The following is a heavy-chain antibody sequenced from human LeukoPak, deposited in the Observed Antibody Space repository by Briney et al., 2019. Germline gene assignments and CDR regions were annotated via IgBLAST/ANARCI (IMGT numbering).Heavy chain of an antibody. J-gene: IGHJ4*02. CDR1: GYSFTTYW. V-gene: IGHV5-51*01. D-gene: IGHD1-14*01. CDR3: ARQPSNTGFDY. CDR2: IYPGDSDT. Sequence: GESLKISCKDSGYSFTTYWIGWVRQMPGKGLEWMGIIYPGDSDTRYSPSFQGQVTISADKSITTAYLQWSSLKASDSAIYYCARQPSNTGFDYWGQGTLVTVSS.